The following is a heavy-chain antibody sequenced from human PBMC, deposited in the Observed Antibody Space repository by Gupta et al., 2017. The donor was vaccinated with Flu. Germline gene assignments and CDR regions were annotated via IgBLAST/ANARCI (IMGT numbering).Heavy chain of an antibody. V-gene: IGHV3-33*01. D-gene: IGHD1-26*01. CDR2: IWYDGSNK. Sequence: QVQLVASGGGVVQPGRSLRLSCAASGFSFSSYGMHWVRQAPGKGLEWVAVIWYDGSNKYYADSVKGRFTISRDNSKNTLYLQMNSLRAEDTAVYYCARDRVVGATPLDYWGQGTLVTVSS. CDR3: ARDRVVGATPLDY. J-gene: IGHJ4*02. CDR1: GFSFSSYG.